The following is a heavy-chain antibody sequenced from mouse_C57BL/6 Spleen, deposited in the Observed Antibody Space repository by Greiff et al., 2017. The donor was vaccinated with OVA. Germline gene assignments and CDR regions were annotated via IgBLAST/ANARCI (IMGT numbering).Heavy chain of an antibody. Sequence: VQLQQPGAELVKPGASVKMSCKASGYTLTSYWITWVKQRPGQGLEWIGDIYPGSGSTNYNEKFKSKATLTVDTSSSTAYMQLSSLTSEDSAVYYCARGIYYDYSWFAYWGQGTLVTVSA. CDR1: GYTLTSYW. D-gene: IGHD2-4*01. V-gene: IGHV1-55*01. CDR3: ARGIYYDYSWFAY. CDR2: IYPGSGST. J-gene: IGHJ3*01.